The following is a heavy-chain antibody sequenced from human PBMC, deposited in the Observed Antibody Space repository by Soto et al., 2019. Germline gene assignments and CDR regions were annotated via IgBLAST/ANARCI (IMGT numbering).Heavy chain of an antibody. Sequence: GGSLRLSCAASGFTFGDYAMHWVRQAPGKGLEWVSAISRNGGSTYYADSVKGRFTISRDNSKNTLYLQMSSLRAEDTAVYYCVGSLTGYYKSLSLNYYYYGMDVWGQGTTVTVSS. J-gene: IGHJ6*02. CDR3: VGSLTGYYKSLSLNYYYYGMDV. CDR1: GFTFGDYA. CDR2: ISRNGGST. D-gene: IGHD3-9*01. V-gene: IGHV3-64D*08.